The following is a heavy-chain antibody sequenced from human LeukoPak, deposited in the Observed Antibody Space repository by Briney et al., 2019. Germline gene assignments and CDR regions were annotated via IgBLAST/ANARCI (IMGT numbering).Heavy chain of an antibody. J-gene: IGHJ4*02. CDR1: GYTFTSYD. CDR2: MNPNSGNT. V-gene: IGHV1-8*01. CDR3: ARDDYGDFLPNDY. Sequence: ASVKVSCKASGYTFTSYDINWVRQATGQGLEWMGWMNPNSGNTGYAQKFQGRVTMTRNTSISTAYMELSSLRSDDTAVYYCARDDYGDFLPNDYWGQGTLVTVSS. D-gene: IGHD4-17*01.